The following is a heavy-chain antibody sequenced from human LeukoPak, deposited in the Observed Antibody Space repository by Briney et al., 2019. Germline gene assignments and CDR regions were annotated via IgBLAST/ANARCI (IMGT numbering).Heavy chain of an antibody. J-gene: IGHJ4*02. D-gene: IGHD2-21*01. CDR1: GFTFSSYG. V-gene: IGHV3-30*02. Sequence: GGSLRLSCAASGFTFSSYGMHWVRQAPGKGLEWVAFIRYDGSNKYYADSVKGRFTISGDNSKNTLYLQMNSLRAEDTAVYYCAKDPAVSADYWGQGTLVTVSS. CDR2: IRYDGSNK. CDR3: AKDPAVSADY.